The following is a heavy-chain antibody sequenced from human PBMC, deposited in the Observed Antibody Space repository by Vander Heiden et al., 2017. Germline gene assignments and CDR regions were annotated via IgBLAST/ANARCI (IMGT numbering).Heavy chain of an antibody. Sequence: QVQLVESGGGLVKPGGSLRLSCEVSGFSFSDYYISWVRQAPGKGLEWISYISSGGSSLLYADSVKGRFTISRDNAQSPVYLHMNSVRAEDTAVYFGAYFDRAGYFLSWGQGTLVTVSP. J-gene: IGHJ4*02. CDR2: ISSGGSSL. CDR1: GFSFSDYY. V-gene: IGHV3-11*01. D-gene: IGHD3-9*01. CDR3: AYFDRAGYFLS.